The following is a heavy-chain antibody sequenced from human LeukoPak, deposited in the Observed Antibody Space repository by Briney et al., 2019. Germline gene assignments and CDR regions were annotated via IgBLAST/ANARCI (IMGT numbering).Heavy chain of an antibody. D-gene: IGHD6-19*01. CDR2: INPNSGDT. CDR3: ASVYSSGWDFGA. J-gene: IGHJ5*02. CDR1: GYTFTAYY. V-gene: IGHV1-2*02. Sequence: ASVKVSCKTSGYTFTAYYMHWVRQAPGQGLELMGWINPNSGDTNYAQNFQGRVTMTRDTSISTVYMELSGLRSDDTAVYYCASVYSSGWDFGAWGQGTLVTVSS.